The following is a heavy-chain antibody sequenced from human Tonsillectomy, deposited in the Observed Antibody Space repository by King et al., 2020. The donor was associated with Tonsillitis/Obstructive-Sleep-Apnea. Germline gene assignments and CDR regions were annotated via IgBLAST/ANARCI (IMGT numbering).Heavy chain of an antibody. CDR1: GFTFGDYA. D-gene: IGHD3-3*01. V-gene: IGHV3-49*04. Sequence: QLVQSGGGLVQPGRSLRLSCTASGFTFGDYAMSWVRQAPGKGLEWVGFIRSKAYGGTTEYAASVKGRFTISRDDSKSIAYLQMNSLKTEDTAVYYCTRVGEDGDTYYDVWSGYWGSGYWGQGTLVTVSS. CDR3: TRVGEDGDTYYDVWSGYWGSGY. J-gene: IGHJ4*02. CDR2: IRSKAYGGTT.